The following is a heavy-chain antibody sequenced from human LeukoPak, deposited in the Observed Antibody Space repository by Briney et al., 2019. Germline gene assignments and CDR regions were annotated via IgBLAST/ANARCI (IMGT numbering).Heavy chain of an antibody. D-gene: IGHD2-2*01. CDR2: IYYSGST. Sequence: SETLSLTCTVSAGSISSYYWSWIRQPPGKGLEWIGYIYYSGSTNYNPSLKSRVTISVDTSKNQFSLKLSSVPAADTAVYYCARLDCSSTSCYFGTQWFDPWGQGTLVTVSS. CDR1: AGSISSYY. V-gene: IGHV4-59*01. J-gene: IGHJ5*02. CDR3: ARLDCSSTSCYFGTQWFDP.